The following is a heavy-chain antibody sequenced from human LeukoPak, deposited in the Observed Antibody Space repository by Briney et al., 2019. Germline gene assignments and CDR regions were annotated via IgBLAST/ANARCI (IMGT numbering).Heavy chain of an antibody. Sequence: SETLSLTCTVSGGSISSSSYYWGWIRQPPGKGLEWIGSIYYSGSAYYNPSLKSRVTISVDMSKNQVSLKLSSVTAADTAVYYCARGGVGSTFGDFDYWGQGTLVTVSS. V-gene: IGHV4-39*01. CDR2: IYYSGSA. CDR3: ARGGVGSTFGDFDY. D-gene: IGHD3-10*02. CDR1: GGSISSSSYY. J-gene: IGHJ4*02.